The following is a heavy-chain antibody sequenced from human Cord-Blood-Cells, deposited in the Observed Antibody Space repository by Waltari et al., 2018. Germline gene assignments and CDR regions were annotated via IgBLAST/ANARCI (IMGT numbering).Heavy chain of an antibody. V-gene: IGHV4-59*01. CDR1: GGSISSYY. CDR2: IYYSGST. J-gene: IGHJ4*02. D-gene: IGHD6-6*01. Sequence: QVQLQESGPGLVKPSETLSLTCPVSGGSISSYYWSWIRQPPGKGLEWIGYIYYSGSTNYNPSLKSRVTISVDPSKNQFSLKLSSVTAADTAVYYCAREGLGTARPFDYWGQGTLVTVSS. CDR3: AREGLGTARPFDY.